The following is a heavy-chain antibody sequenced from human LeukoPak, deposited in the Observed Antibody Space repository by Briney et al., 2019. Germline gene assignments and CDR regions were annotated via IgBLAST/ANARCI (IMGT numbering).Heavy chain of an antibody. CDR1: GGSISSYY. CDR2: IYYSGST. J-gene: IGHJ5*02. Sequence: SETLSLTCTVSGGSISSYYWSWIRQPPGKRLEWIGYIYYSGSTNYNPSLKSRVTISVDTSKNQFSLKLSSVTAADTAVYYCALVVAAAGRGIVFDPWGQGTLVTVSS. V-gene: IGHV4-59*01. D-gene: IGHD6-13*01. CDR3: ALVVAAAGRGIVFDP.